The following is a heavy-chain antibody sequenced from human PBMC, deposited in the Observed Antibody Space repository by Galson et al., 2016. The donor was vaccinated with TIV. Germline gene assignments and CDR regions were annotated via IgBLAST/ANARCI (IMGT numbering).Heavy chain of an antibody. V-gene: IGHV1-24*01. CDR2: FDPAEGET. D-gene: IGHD2-21*01. CDR3: GTGFRGAVDI. Sequence: SVKVSCKVSGYFLSKISMHWVRQVPGKGLEWMGGFDPAEGETIYAQRFRGRVSMTEDISTDTAHMELSSLRSDDTAVYFCGTGFRGAVDIWGQGTMVTVSS. CDR1: GYFLSKIS. J-gene: IGHJ3*02.